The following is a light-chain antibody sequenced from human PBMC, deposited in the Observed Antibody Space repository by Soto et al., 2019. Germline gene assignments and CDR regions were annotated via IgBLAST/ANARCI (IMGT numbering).Light chain of an antibody. Sequence: EVVRTQSPATLSLSPGERATLSCRASQTVRDNLGWYQQKPGQAPSLLIYGASTRATGISARFSGSGSGTEFTLTISSLQSEDFGVYYCQQYNNWWTFGQGTKVEIK. CDR2: GAS. J-gene: IGKJ1*01. V-gene: IGKV3-15*01. CDR3: QQYNNWWT. CDR1: QTVRDN.